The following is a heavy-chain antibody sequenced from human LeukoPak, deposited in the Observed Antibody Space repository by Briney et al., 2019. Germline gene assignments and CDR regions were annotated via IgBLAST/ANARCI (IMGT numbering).Heavy chain of an antibody. CDR1: GFTFSSYA. J-gene: IGHJ5*02. V-gene: IGHV3-23*01. CDR2: ISGSGGST. CDR3: AKQPYQYVSGSPSWLDP. Sequence: GGSLRLSCAASGFTFSSYAMSWVRQAPGKGLEWVSAISGSGGSTYYADSVKGRFTISRDNSKNTLYLQMNTLRAEDTAVYFCAKQPYQYVSGSPSWLDPWGQGTLVTVSS. D-gene: IGHD3-10*01.